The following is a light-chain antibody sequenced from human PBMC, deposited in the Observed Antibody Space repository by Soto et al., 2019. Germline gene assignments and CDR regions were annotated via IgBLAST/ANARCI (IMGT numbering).Light chain of an antibody. Sequence: DIQMTQSPSSVSASVGDRVTLTCRASQGIGDRLAWYQQKPGKVPQLLIYFASTLGSGVPSRFSGSGSGTDFILTINTLQPDDFATYYCLHTYSFPRTFGQGTKVDIK. CDR2: FAS. V-gene: IGKV1-12*01. CDR3: LHTYSFPRT. CDR1: QGIGDR. J-gene: IGKJ1*01.